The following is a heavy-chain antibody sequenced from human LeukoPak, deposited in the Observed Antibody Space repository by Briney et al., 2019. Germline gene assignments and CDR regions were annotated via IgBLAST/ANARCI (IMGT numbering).Heavy chain of an antibody. CDR3: ARDEYYDTSGYYGYYFDF. V-gene: IGHV3-23*01. J-gene: IGHJ4*01. CDR1: GFTFSRHA. D-gene: IGHD3-22*01. CDR2: ISGGADST. Sequence: GGSLRLSCVMSGFTFSRHAMNWVRQAPGKGMEWVSAISGGADSTFYSDSVQGRFTISRDNYENTLYLQMNSLRAEDTAVYYCARDEYYDTSGYYGYYFDFWGHGTLVTVSS.